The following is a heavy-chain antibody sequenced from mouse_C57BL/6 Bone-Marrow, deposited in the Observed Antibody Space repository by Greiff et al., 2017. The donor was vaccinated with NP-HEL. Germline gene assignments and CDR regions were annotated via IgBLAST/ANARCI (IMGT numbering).Heavy chain of an antibody. CDR2: IYPGSGST. CDR3: AREVTAFFGY. Sequence: QVQLQQPGAELVKPGASVKMSCKASGYNSTSYWITWVKQRPGQGLEWIGDIYPGSGSTNYTEKFKSKATLTVDTSYSTAYIQLSSLTAEDSAVYYCAREVTAFFGYWGQGTTLTVSS. D-gene: IGHD2-13*01. CDR1: GYNSTSYW. V-gene: IGHV1-55*01. J-gene: IGHJ2*01.